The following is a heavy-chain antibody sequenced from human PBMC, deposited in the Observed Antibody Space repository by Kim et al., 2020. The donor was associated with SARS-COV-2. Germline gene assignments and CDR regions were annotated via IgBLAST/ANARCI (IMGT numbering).Heavy chain of an antibody. V-gene: IGHV3-9*01. CDR1: GFTFDDYA. Sequence: GGSLRLSCAASGFTFDDYAMHWVRQAPGKGLEWVSGISWNSGSIGYADSVKGRFTISRDNAKNSLYLQMNSLRAEDTALYYCAKGQTRYYYYGMDVWGQGTTVTVSS. J-gene: IGHJ6*02. CDR3: AKGQTRYYYYGMDV. CDR2: ISWNSGSI.